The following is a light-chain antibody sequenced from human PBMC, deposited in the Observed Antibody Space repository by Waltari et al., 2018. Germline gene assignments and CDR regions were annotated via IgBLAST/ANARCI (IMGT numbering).Light chain of an antibody. V-gene: IGKV1-9*01. Sequence: DIQLTQSPSFLSASVRDRVTITCRASQGISNYLAWYQQKPGKAPKLLIYSESTLQRGVPSRFIGSGSGTEVSLTIRSLQPEDFATYYCQQLNSYPLTFGGGTKVEIK. CDR3: QQLNSYPLT. CDR2: SES. J-gene: IGKJ4*01. CDR1: QGISNY.